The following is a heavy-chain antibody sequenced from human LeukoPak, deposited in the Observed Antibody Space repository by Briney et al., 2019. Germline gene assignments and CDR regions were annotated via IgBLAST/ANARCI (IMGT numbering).Heavy chain of an antibody. V-gene: IGHV3-23*01. CDR3: AKRKDGYGSIDY. CDR1: GFTFSSYA. Sequence: GGSLRLSCVASGFTFSSYAMSWVRQVPGKGLEWVSVISGSGDTTYYADSVKGRFTISRDNSKLYLQMNSLRAADTAVYFCAKRKDGYGSIDYWGQGTLVTASS. J-gene: IGHJ4*02. D-gene: IGHD3-10*01. CDR2: ISGSGDTT.